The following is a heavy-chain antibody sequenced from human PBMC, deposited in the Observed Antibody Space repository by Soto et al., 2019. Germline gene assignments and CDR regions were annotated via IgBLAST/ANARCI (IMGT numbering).Heavy chain of an antibody. V-gene: IGHV3-21*06. Sequence: PGGSLRLSCAASGFNFGGSSMNWVRQTPWKRLEWVAAISDSGSYIKYADSVKGRFTISRDNAKNSLFLQMNSLRVEDTAVYYCASSSSYYYFNWGQGTLVTVSS. D-gene: IGHD6-13*01. J-gene: IGHJ4*02. CDR3: ASSSSYYYFN. CDR2: ISDSGSYI. CDR1: GFNFGGSS.